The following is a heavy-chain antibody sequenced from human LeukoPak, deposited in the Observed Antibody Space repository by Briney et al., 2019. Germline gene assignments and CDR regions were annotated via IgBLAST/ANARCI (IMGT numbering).Heavy chain of an antibody. Sequence: SETLSLTCTVSGGSISSYYWSWIRQPPGKGLEWIGYIYYSGSTNYNPSLKSRVTISVDTSKNQFSLKLSSVTAADTAVYYCARFFRTMWELPYYWGQGTLVTVSS. CDR1: GGSISSYY. D-gene: IGHD1-26*01. CDR2: IYYSGST. V-gene: IGHV4-59*01. J-gene: IGHJ4*02. CDR3: ARFFRTMWELPYY.